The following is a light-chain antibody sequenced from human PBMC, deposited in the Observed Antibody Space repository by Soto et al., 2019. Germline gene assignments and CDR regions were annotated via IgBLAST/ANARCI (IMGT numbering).Light chain of an antibody. J-gene: IGLJ1*01. CDR1: SSDVGGYNY. Sequence: QSVLTQPPSASGSLGQSVTVSCTGTSSDVGGYNYVSWYQQHPGKAPKLMIYEVSKRPSGVPDRFSGSKSGNTASLTVSGLQAEDEADYYCSSYAGSNNYVFXTGTKGTVL. CDR2: EVS. CDR3: SSYAGSNNYV. V-gene: IGLV2-8*01.